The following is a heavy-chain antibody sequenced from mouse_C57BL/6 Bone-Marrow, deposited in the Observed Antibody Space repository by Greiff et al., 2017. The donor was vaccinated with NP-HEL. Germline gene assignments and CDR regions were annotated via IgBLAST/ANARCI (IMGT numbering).Heavy chain of an antibody. Sequence: EVQLVESGGDLVKPGGSLKLSCAASGFTFSSYGMSWVRQTPDKRLEWVATISSGGSYTYYPDSVKGRFTISRDNAKNTLYLQMSSLKSEDTAMYYCARPPLDYWGQGTSVTVSS. J-gene: IGHJ4*01. CDR3: ARPPLDY. CDR1: GFTFSSYG. CDR2: ISSGGSYT. V-gene: IGHV5-6*01.